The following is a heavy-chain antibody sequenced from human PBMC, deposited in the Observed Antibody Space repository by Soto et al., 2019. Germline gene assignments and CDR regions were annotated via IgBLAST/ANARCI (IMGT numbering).Heavy chain of an antibody. CDR3: AKGQRGSSVGMDV. Sequence: QMRLVESGGGVVQPGRSLRLSWLVSGFTLGYYGTHWVRQAPGKGLEWVAHLSYDGVYTAYADSVKGRFTISSDRSKITLFLQMDSLTTDDTAVYYCAKGQRGSSVGMDVWGQGTNVTVSS. J-gene: IGHJ6*02. D-gene: IGHD3-22*01. CDR1: GFTLGYYG. V-gene: IGHV3-30*18. CDR2: LSYDGVYT.